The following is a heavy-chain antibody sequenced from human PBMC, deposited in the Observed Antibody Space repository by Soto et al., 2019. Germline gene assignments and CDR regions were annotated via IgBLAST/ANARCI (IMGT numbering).Heavy chain of an antibody. D-gene: IGHD3-10*01. CDR2: INHVGST. CDR3: ARGYYYSSGSTPFDY. V-gene: IGHV4-34*01. CDR1: GGSFSGYY. J-gene: IGHJ4*02. Sequence: QVQLQQWGAGLLKPSETLSLTCAVYGGSFSGYYWSWIRQPPGKGLEWIGEINHVGSTNDNPSLKSRGTISVDTSQSQCSLKLTSVTAADTAVYYCARGYYYSSGSTPFDYWGQGTLVTVSS.